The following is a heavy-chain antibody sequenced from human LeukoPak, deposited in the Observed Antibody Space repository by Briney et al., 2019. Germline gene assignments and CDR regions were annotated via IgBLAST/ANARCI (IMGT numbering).Heavy chain of an antibody. J-gene: IGHJ4*02. CDR3: AREHSSSGWGYFDN. D-gene: IGHD6-25*01. Sequence: SGGSLRLSCAASGFKFNDYAMSWVRQAPGEGLEWVSYTSGSGGSTFYADSVKGRFTISRDNSKNTLYLQMNGLRAEDTAVYYCAREHSSSGWGYFDNWGQGTLVTVSS. CDR2: TSGSGGST. V-gene: IGHV3-23*01. CDR1: GFKFNDYA.